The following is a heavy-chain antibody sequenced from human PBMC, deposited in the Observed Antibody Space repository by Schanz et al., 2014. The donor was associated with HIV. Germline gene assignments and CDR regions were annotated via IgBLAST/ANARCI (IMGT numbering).Heavy chain of an antibody. V-gene: IGHV3-33*01. CDR1: GFTFSHYG. Sequence: QVQLVESGGGVVQPGRSLRLSCAASGFTFSHYGMHWVRQAPGKGLEWVAVIWYDGSNKYYADSVKGRFTISRDNSKNTLFLQMNSLRAEDTAVYFCARVHSASSRFRYLFGMDVWGRGTTVIVSS. D-gene: IGHD1-26*01. J-gene: IGHJ6*02. CDR3: ARVHSASSRFRYLFGMDV. CDR2: IWYDGSNK.